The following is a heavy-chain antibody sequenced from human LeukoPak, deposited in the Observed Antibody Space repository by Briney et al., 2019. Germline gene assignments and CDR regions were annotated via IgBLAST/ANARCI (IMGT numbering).Heavy chain of an antibody. CDR1: GFTVSTKY. J-gene: IGHJ3*02. D-gene: IGHD3-10*01. CDR3: ARDSGRFDVFDI. Sequence: GGSLRLSCAASGFTVSTKYMSWVRQAPGKGLEWVSVIYSDGRTYYADSVKGRFTISRDNSKNTLYLQMNSLRAEDTAVYYCARDSGRFDVFDIWGQGTMVTVSS. CDR2: IYSDGRT. V-gene: IGHV3-53*01.